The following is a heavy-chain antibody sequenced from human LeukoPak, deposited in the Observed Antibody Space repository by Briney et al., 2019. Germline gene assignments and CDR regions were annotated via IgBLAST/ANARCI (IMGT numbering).Heavy chain of an antibody. Sequence: ASVKVSCKASGYTFTNYAMNWVRQAPGQGLEWMGWINPNSGGTNYAQKFQGRVTMTRDTSISTAYMELSRLRSDDTAVYYCARVLYILNPFDYWGQGTLVTVSS. J-gene: IGHJ4*02. V-gene: IGHV1-2*02. CDR3: ARVLYILNPFDY. CDR1: GYTFTNYA. CDR2: INPNSGGT. D-gene: IGHD1-14*01.